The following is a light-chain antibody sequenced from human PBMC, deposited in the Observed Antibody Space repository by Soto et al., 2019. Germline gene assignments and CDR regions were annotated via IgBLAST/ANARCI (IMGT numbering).Light chain of an antibody. CDR3: QQTYTTPRT. CDR2: ATS. V-gene: IGKV1-39*01. J-gene: IGKJ1*01. CDR1: QTVSTY. Sequence: QMTQSPSSLSASVGDRISITCRASQTVSTYLNWYQQKPGKAPTLLISATSTLQSGVPSRFSGSGSGTEFTLTITSLQPEDFATYYCQQTYTTPRTFGQGTKV.